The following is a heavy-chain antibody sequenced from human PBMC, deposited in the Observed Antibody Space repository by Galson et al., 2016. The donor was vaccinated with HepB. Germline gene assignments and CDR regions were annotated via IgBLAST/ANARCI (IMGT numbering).Heavy chain of an antibody. CDR1: GFTFTNYA. CDR2: IDTNTGNP. CDR3: ARDDSSGGSYYYYGLDV. Sequence: SVKVSCKASGFTFTNYAINWVRQAPGQGLEWMGWIDTNTGNPAYAQGFTGRFLFSLDTSVSTAYLQISSLKTEDTALYFCARDDSSGGSYYYYGLDVWGQGTPVIVSS. D-gene: IGHD3-10*01. V-gene: IGHV7-4-1*02. J-gene: IGHJ6*02.